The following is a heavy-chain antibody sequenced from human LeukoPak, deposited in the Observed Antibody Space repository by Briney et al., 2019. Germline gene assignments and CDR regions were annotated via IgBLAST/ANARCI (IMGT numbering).Heavy chain of an antibody. CDR2: TYYRSKWYN. CDR1: GDSVSSNSAA. Sequence: SQTLSLTCAISGDSVSSNSAAWNWIRQSPSRGLEWLGRTYYRSKWYNDYAVSVKSRITINPDTSKNQFSLQLNSVTPEDTAVYYCARDQRDYYGSGNYFGAFDIWGPGTMVTVSS. CDR3: ARDQRDYYGSGNYFGAFDI. D-gene: IGHD3-10*01. J-gene: IGHJ3*02. V-gene: IGHV6-1*01.